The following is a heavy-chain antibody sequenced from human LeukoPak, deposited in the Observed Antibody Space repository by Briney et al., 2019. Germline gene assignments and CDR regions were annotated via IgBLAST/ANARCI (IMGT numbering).Heavy chain of an antibody. CDR1: GFTFSSFG. J-gene: IGHJ4*02. D-gene: IGHD3-10*01. Sequence: GGSLRLSCAASGFTFSSFGMHWVRQAPGKGLEWVSSITNSGGSTYYADSVKGRFTISRDNSKSTLYLQMNSLTAEDTAVYYCAKRYYYGSGSSDYWGQGTLVTVSS. V-gene: IGHV3-23*01. CDR3: AKRYYYGSGSSDY. CDR2: ITNSGGST.